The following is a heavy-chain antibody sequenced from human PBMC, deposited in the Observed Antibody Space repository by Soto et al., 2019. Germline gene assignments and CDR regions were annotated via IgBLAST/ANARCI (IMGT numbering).Heavy chain of an antibody. CDR3: ARTSRSSAYDD. D-gene: IGHD6-6*01. V-gene: IGHV4-39*01. J-gene: IGHJ4*02. CDR1: GGSISCSTCY. CDR2: VHDSGST. Sequence: QLQLQESGPGLVKPSETLSLTCTVSGGSISCSTCYWGWIRQPPGKGLEWIGTVHDSGSTYLSPSLKNRVTISVDTSKNQFTLKLSSVTAADTAIYVCARTSRSSAYDDWSQGTLVTVSS.